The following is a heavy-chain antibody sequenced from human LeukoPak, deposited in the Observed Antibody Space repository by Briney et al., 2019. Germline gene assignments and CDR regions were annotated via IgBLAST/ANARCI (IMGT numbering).Heavy chain of an antibody. J-gene: IGHJ3*02. V-gene: IGHV4-61*02. Sequence: SETLSLTCSVSGDSFISANYSWGWIRQPAGKGLEWIGRIYTSGSTNYNPSLKSRVTMSVDTSKNQFSLKLSSVTAADTAVYYCARGHSGSYADDAFDIWGQGTMVTVSS. D-gene: IGHD1-26*01. CDR2: IYTSGST. CDR3: ARGHSGSYADDAFDI. CDR1: GDSFISANYS.